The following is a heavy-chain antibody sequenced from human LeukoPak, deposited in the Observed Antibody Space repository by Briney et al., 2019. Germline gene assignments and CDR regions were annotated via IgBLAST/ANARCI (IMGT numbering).Heavy chain of an antibody. CDR3: ARGGFSSGWYLRYYFDY. CDR2: IKQDGSEK. J-gene: IGHJ4*02. D-gene: IGHD6-19*01. Sequence: PGGSLRLSCAASGITFSSYWMSWVRQAPGKGLEWVANIKQDGSEKYFVDSVKGRFTISRDNAKNSLYLKMNSLRAEDTAIYYCARGGFSSGWYLRYYFDYWGQGTLVTVSS. CDR1: GITFSSYW. V-gene: IGHV3-7*01.